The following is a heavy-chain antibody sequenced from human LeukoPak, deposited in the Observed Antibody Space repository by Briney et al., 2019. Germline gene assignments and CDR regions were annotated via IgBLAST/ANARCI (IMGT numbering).Heavy chain of an antibody. V-gene: IGHV4-59*01. CDR3: ARWGYGDYDILTGYYRGWFDP. J-gene: IGHJ5*02. CDR2: IYYSGST. D-gene: IGHD3-9*01. Sequence: PSETLSLTCTVSGGSISSYYWSWIRQPPGKGLEWIGYIYYSGSTNYNPSLKSRVTISVDTSKNQFSLKLSSVTAADTAVYYCARWGYGDYDILTGYYRGWFDPWGQGTLVTASS. CDR1: GGSISSYY.